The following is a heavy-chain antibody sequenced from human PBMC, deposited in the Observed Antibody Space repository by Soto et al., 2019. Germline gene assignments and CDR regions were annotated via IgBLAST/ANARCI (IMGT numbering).Heavy chain of an antibody. CDR3: ARDKYYYDSSGGPLGY. V-gene: IGHV1-46*01. CDR1: GYTFTSYY. CDR2: INPSGGST. D-gene: IGHD3-22*01. J-gene: IGHJ4*02. Sequence: ASVKVSCKASGYTFTSYYMHWVRQAPGQGLEWMGIINPSGGSTSYAQKFQGRVTMTRDTSTSTVYMELSSLRSEDTAVYYCARDKYYYDSSGGPLGYWGQGTLVTVSS.